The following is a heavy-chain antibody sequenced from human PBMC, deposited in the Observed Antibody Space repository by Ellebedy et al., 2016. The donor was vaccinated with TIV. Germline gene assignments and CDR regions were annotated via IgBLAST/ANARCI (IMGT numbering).Heavy chain of an antibody. CDR2: VRNDGTKK. CDR3: AKALYDSSSPLDY. D-gene: IGHD3-22*01. V-gene: IGHV3-30*02. Sequence: GGSLRLXCVGTGFTFRNYGMHWVRQAPGKGLEWVALVRNDGTKKYNADSVKGRFTISRDNSKNSLYLQMNSLRTEDTALYYCAKALYDSSSPLDYWGQGTLVTVSS. CDR1: GFTFRNYG. J-gene: IGHJ4*02.